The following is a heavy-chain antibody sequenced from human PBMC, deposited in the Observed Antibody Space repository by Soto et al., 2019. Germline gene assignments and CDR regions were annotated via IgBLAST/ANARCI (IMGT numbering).Heavy chain of an antibody. Sequence: GGSLRLSCAASGFTFSSYAMSWVRQAPGKGLEWVSAISGSGGSTYYADSVKGRFTISRDNSKNTLYLQMNSLRAEDTAVYYCAKGRDLHFWSGYIPFDYWGQGTLVTVSS. D-gene: IGHD3-3*02. CDR1: GFTFSSYA. CDR2: ISGSGGST. CDR3: AKGRDLHFWSGYIPFDY. V-gene: IGHV3-23*01. J-gene: IGHJ4*02.